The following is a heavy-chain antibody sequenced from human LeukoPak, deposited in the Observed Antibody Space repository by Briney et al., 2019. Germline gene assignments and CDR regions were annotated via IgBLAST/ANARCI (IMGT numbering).Heavy chain of an antibody. D-gene: IGHD2/OR15-2a*01. CDR2: IYYSGST. V-gene: IGHV4-31*03. J-gene: IGHJ4*02. CDR3: ARSFSSMAPDY. Sequence: PSQTLSLTCTVSGGSISSGGYYWSWIRQHPGKGLEWIGYIYYSGSTYYNPSLKSRVTISVDTSKNQFSLKLSSVTAAGTAVYYCARSFSSMAPDYWGQGTLVTVSS. CDR1: GGSISSGGYY.